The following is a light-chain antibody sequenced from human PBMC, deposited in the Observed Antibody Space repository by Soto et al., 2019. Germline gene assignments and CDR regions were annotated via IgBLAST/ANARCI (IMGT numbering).Light chain of an antibody. V-gene: IGLV4-69*01. CDR2: VNSDGSF. Sequence: QLVLTQSPTASASLGASVRLTCTLSSGHNTYAIAWHQQQPEKGPRYLMKVNSDGSFTKGDGIPDRFSGSSSGAERYLTISSLQSEDEADYYCQTWGSGMVFGGGTQLTVL. CDR1: SGHNTYA. CDR3: QTWGSGMV. J-gene: IGLJ2*01.